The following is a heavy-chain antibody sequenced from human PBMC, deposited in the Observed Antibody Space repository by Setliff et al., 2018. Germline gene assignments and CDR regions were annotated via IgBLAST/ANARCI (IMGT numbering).Heavy chain of an antibody. CDR2: ISASGGST. Sequence: GGSLRLSCVASGFTFSSYAMSWVRQAPGKGLEWVSAISASGGSTYYADFAKGRFTVSRDNSKNTLYLQMNSRRSEDTAVYYCARDILWDLERFTFGVVNDAFDIWGQGTMVTVSS. V-gene: IGHV3-23*01. J-gene: IGHJ3*02. CDR3: ARDILWDLERFTFGVVNDAFDI. D-gene: IGHD3-3*01. CDR1: GFTFSSYA.